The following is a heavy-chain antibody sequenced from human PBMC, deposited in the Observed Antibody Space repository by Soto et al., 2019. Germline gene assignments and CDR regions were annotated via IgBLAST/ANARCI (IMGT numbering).Heavy chain of an antibody. Sequence: EVQLLESGGGLVQPGGSLRLSCAASGFSFSSYAMNWVRRAPGKGLEWVSGISGSGRSTYYADSVKGRFTISRDSSTNSMYVHMNSLRAEDTAVYYCAKGGYDSTGSFPPTPLEYRGQGTLVTVSS. V-gene: IGHV3-23*01. CDR3: AKGGYDSTGSFPPTPLEY. CDR2: ISGSGRST. D-gene: IGHD3-22*01. CDR1: GFSFSSYA. J-gene: IGHJ4*02.